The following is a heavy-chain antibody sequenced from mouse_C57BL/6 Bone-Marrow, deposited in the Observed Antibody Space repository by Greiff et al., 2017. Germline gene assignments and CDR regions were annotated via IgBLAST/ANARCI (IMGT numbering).Heavy chain of an antibody. CDR2: IDPGNSYT. CDR3: ARWGGYYYGSSYGYFDV. CDR1: GYTFTSYW. D-gene: IGHD1-1*01. J-gene: IGHJ1*03. V-gene: IGHV1-69*01. Sequence: QVHVKQPGAELVMPGASVKLSCKASGYTFTSYWMHWVKQRPGQGLEWIGGIDPGNSYTNYNQKCKGKATLTVDKSSSTAYMQLSSLTSEDSAVYFWARWGGYYYGSSYGYFDVWGTGPTVTVSS.